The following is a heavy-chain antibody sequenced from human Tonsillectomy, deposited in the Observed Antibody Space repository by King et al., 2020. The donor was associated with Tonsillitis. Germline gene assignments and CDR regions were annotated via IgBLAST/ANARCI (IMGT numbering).Heavy chain of an antibody. Sequence: LQLQESGPGLVKPSETLSLTCTVSGCSISSSSYYWGWIRQPPGKGLEWIGSLYYSGSTYYNPSLKSRVTISVDTSKNQFSLKLSSVTAADTAVYYCAHYDSSGYYYNIDAFDIWGQGTLGTVSS. CDR2: LYYSGST. J-gene: IGHJ3*02. D-gene: IGHD3-22*01. V-gene: IGHV4-39*01. CDR3: AHYDSSGYYYNIDAFDI. CDR1: GCSISSSSYY.